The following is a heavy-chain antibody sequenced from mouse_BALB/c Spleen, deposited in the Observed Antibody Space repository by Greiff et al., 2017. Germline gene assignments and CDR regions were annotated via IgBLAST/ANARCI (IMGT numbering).Heavy chain of an antibody. V-gene: IGHV14-4*02. D-gene: IGHD2-4*01. CDR2: IDPENGDT. CDR3: NAYTMITFAY. J-gene: IGHJ3*01. CDR1: GFNIKDYY. Sequence: EVKLQESGAELVRSGASVKLSCTASGFNIKDYYMHWVKQRPEQGLEWIGWIDPENGDTEYAPKFQGKATMTADTSSNTAYLQLSSLTSEDTAVYYCNAYTMITFAYWGQGTLVTVSA.